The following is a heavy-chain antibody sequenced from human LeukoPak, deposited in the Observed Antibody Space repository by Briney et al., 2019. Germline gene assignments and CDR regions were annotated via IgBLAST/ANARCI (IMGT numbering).Heavy chain of an antibody. CDR1: GYTFTDYY. D-gene: IGHD1-1*01. CDR2: VDPEDGET. J-gene: IGHJ4*02. V-gene: IGHV1-69-2*01. CDR3: ATGESYTTSLDY. Sequence: ASVKVSCKVSGYTFTDYYMHWVQQAPGKGLEWMGLVDPEDGETIYAEKFQGRVTITADTSTDTAYMELSSLRSEDTAVYYCATGESYTTSLDYWGQGTLVTVSS.